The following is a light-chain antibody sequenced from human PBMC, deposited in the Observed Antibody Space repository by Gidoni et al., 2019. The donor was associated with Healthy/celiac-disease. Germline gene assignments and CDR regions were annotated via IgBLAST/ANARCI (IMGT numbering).Light chain of an antibody. J-gene: IGKJ2*01. CDR2: DAS. V-gene: IGKV1-5*01. CDR1: QSISSW. Sequence: DIQMTQSPSTLSASVGDRVTITCRASQSISSWLAWYQQKPGKAPKLLIYDASSLESGVPSRFSGSGSGTEFTLTISSLQPDDFATYYCQQYNSYLYTFGQXPKLEIK. CDR3: QQYNSYLYT.